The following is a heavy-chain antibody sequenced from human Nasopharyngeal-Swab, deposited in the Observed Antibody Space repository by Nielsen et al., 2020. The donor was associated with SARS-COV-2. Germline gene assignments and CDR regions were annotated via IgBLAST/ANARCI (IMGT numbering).Heavy chain of an antibody. CDR2: IYYSGST. Sequence: SCTVSGGSISSGGYYWSWIRQHPGKGLEWIGYIYYSGSTYYNPSLKSRVTISVDTSKNQFSLKLSSVTAADTAVYYCARARGYSGYDLYYYMDVWGKGTTVTVSS. D-gene: IGHD5-12*01. V-gene: IGHV4-31*02. CDR1: GGSISSGGYY. CDR3: ARARGYSGYDLYYYMDV. J-gene: IGHJ6*03.